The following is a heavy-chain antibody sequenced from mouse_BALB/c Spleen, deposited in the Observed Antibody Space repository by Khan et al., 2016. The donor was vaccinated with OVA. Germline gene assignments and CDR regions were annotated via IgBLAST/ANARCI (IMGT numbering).Heavy chain of an antibody. V-gene: IGHV1-31*01. CDR3: ARHGCVACFAY. Sequence: VQLQQSGPELMKPGTSVKISCKASGYSFTSYYIHWVKQSHGKSLEWIGYIDPFNGDTTYKQKFKGKATLTVDKSSSTAYMHLSSLTSEDSAVYYCARHGCVACFAYWGQGTLVTVSA. CDR1: GYSFTSYY. CDR2: IDPFNGDT. D-gene: IGHD2-2*01. J-gene: IGHJ3*01.